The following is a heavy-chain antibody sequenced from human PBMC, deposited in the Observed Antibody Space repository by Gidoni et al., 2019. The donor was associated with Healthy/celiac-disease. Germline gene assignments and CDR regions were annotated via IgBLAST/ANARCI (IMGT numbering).Heavy chain of an antibody. CDR3: AILHYGMDV. CDR1: GFTFSSYA. CDR2: ISGSGGST. J-gene: IGHJ6*02. Sequence: EVQLLESGGGLVQPGGSLRLPCDASGFTFSSYAMSWVRQAPGKGLEWVSAISGSGGSTYYADSVKGRFTISRDNSKTTLYLQMNSLRAEDTAVYYCAILHYGMDVWGQGTTVTVSS. V-gene: IGHV3-23*01.